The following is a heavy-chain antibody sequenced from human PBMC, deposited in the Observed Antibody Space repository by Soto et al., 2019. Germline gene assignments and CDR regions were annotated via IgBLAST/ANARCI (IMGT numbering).Heavy chain of an antibody. CDR3: ARHPSDFWFAP. V-gene: IGHV4-39*01. Sequence: QLQLQESGPGLVKPSETLSLTCSVSGGSISSSSYFWGWIRQPPGKGLEWIGSIYYSGSTYYNPSLQSRVPVSVDPSKNQFSLKLSSVTAADAAVYYCARHPSDFWFAPWGQGTLVTVSS. CDR1: GGSISSSSYF. D-gene: IGHD2-21*02. J-gene: IGHJ5*02. CDR2: IYYSGST.